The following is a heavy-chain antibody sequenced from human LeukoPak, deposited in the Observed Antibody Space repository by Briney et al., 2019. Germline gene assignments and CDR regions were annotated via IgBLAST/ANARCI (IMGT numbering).Heavy chain of an antibody. D-gene: IGHD6-6*01. Sequence: MASETLSLTCTVSGGSISSGSYYWAWIRQPPGKGLEWIASIYYSGTTYYNPSLTSRVTVSVDTSKNQFSLNLSSVTAADTAVYYCARHPDYGSSSSFDHWGQGTLVTPSS. CDR1: GGSISSGSYY. V-gene: IGHV4-39*01. J-gene: IGHJ4*02. CDR2: IYYSGTT. CDR3: ARHPDYGSSSSFDH.